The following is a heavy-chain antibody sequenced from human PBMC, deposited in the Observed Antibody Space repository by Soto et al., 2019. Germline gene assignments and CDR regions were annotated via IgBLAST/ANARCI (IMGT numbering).Heavy chain of an antibody. D-gene: IGHD2-21*01. CDR1: GGSIRGGDYY. CDR3: ARAPGEPIWFDP. Sequence: HVQLQESGPGLVKPSQNLSLTCTVSGGSIRGGDYYWTWIRQPPGKGLEWIGYISYSGSTFYNPSLKSRVTISIDTSKNHFSLTLSSVTAADTAVYFCARAPGEPIWFDPWGHGTLLIVSS. J-gene: IGHJ5*02. V-gene: IGHV4-30-4*01. CDR2: ISYSGST.